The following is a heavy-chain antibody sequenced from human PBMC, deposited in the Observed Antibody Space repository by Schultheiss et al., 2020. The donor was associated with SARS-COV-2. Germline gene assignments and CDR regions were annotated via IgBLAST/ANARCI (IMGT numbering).Heavy chain of an antibody. Sequence: GGSLRLSCAASGFTFSSYGMHWVRQAPGKGLEWVAVIWYDGSNKYYADSVKGRFTISRDNSKNTLYLQMNSLRAEDTAVYYCARGPYYDSSDYCIHWGQGTLVTVS. CDR1: GFTFSSYG. CDR3: ARGPYYDSSDYCIH. CDR2: IWYDGSNK. V-gene: IGHV3-33*01. D-gene: IGHD3-22*01. J-gene: IGHJ4*02.